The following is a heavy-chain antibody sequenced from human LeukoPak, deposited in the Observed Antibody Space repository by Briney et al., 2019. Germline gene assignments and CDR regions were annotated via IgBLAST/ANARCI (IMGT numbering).Heavy chain of an antibody. Sequence: GGSLCLSCTASGFAFSLYTMNWVRQAPGKGLEWVSSISSSGTYTYYADSVKGRFTISRDNTKNSLFLQMNSLGADDAAVYYCASMYYDILTGYLYFDYWGQGTLVTVSS. CDR3: ASMYYDILTGYLYFDY. V-gene: IGHV3-21*01. CDR2: ISSSGTYT. D-gene: IGHD3-9*01. CDR1: GFAFSLYT. J-gene: IGHJ4*02.